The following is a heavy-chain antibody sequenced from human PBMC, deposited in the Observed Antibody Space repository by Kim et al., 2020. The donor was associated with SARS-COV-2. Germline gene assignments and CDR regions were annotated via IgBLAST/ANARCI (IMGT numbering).Heavy chain of an antibody. J-gene: IGHJ4*02. CDR3: ARDPTLWLEMDY. Sequence: ASVKVSCKASGYTFTSYAMHWVRQAPGQRLEWMGWINAGNGNTKYSQKFQGRVTITRDTSASTAYMELSSLRSEDTAVYYCARDPTLWLEMDYWGQGTLVTVSS. CDR2: INAGNGNT. D-gene: IGHD6-19*01. V-gene: IGHV1-3*01. CDR1: GYTFTSYA.